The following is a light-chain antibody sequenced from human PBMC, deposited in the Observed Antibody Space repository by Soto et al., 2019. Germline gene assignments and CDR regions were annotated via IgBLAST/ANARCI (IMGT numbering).Light chain of an antibody. V-gene: IGKV1-39*01. J-gene: IGKJ1*01. Sequence: DIQMTQSPSTLSASVGDRVTITCRASQSISTYLNWYQQKVGRAPTLLIYAASSLQSGAPSRFSVGGSGTDFTLTISSLQPEDFAMYFCQQCYSSPRTFGQGTKVEIK. CDR2: AAS. CDR1: QSISTY. CDR3: QQCYSSPRT.